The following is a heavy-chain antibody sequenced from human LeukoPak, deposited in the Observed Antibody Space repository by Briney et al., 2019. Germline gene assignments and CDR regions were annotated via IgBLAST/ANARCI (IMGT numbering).Heavy chain of an antibody. V-gene: IGHV3-49*04. CDR1: GFTFGAHA. Sequence: TGGSLRLSCTASGFTFGAHAMSRVRQAPGKGLEWVGFIRSKAYGGTTEYAASVKGRFTISRDDSKSIAYLQMNSLKTEDTAVYHCTRGPIQLWLSYGMDVWGQGTTVIVSS. D-gene: IGHD5-18*01. CDR2: IRSKAYGGTT. J-gene: IGHJ6*02. CDR3: TRGPIQLWLSYGMDV.